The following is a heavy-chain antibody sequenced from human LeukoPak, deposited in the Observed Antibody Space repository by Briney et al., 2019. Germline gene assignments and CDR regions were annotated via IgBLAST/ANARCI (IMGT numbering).Heavy chain of an antibody. CDR2: IYNSVST. D-gene: IGHD5/OR15-5a*01. CDR3: ARNMSTEGWFDS. CDR1: DYSITSGDY. V-gene: IGHV4-38-2*01. Sequence: ASETLSLTCVVSDYSITSGDYWAWIRQPPGKALEWIGSIYNSVSTSYNPSLKSRVTMSVDPSKNQFSLNLRSVTAADTAVYYCARNMSTEGWFDSWGRGTLVTVSS. J-gene: IGHJ5*01.